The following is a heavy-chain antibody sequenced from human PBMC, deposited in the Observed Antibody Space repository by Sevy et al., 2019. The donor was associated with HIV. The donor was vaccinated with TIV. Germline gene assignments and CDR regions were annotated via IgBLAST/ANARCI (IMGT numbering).Heavy chain of an antibody. V-gene: IGHV1-18*01. CDR2: ISAYNANT. Sequence: ASVKVSCKASGYTFTSYGISWVRQAPGQGLEWMGWISAYNANTNYAQKLQGRVTMTTDTSTSTAYMELRSLRSDDTAVYYCARHILTGYYSPLDYWGQGTLVTVSS. D-gene: IGHD3-9*01. CDR3: ARHILTGYYSPLDY. CDR1: GYTFTSYG. J-gene: IGHJ4*02.